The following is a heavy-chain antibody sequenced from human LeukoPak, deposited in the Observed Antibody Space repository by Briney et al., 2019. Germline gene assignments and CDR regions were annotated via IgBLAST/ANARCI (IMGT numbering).Heavy chain of an antibody. CDR3: ARGPRGSYPFFDY. Sequence: EASVKVSCKASGYTFTGYYMHWVRQAPGQGLEWMGWINPNSGGTNYAQKFQGRVTMTRDTSISTAYMELSRLRSDDTAVYYCARGPRGSYPFFDYWGQGTLVTVSS. CDR2: INPNSGGT. V-gene: IGHV1-2*02. CDR1: GYTFTGYY. J-gene: IGHJ4*02. D-gene: IGHD1-26*01.